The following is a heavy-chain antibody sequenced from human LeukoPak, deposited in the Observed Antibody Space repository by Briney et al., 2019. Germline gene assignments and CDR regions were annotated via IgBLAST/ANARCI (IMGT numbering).Heavy chain of an antibody. CDR3: AKAFLGDYLHHYMEG. CDR1: GFTFSSYA. Sequence: PGGSLRLSCAASGFTFSSYAMSWVRQAPGKGLEWVSAISGSGGSTYYADSVKGRFTISRDNSKNTLYLQMNSLRAEDTAVYYCAKAFLGDYLHHYMEGLGKGTTVTVSS. CDR2: ISGSGGST. V-gene: IGHV3-23*01. D-gene: IGHD3-3*02. J-gene: IGHJ6*03.